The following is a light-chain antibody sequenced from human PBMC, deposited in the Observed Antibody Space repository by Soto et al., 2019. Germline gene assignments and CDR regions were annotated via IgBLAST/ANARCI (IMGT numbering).Light chain of an antibody. CDR1: QSVKTY. CDR2: DAS. J-gene: IGKJ5*01. Sequence: EIVLTQSPATLSLSPGERATLFCRASQSVKTYLAWYQQRPGQAPRLLISDASNRASGSPARFSGSGSGTDFSVTISSLEPEDFAVYYCQQRSTWPAISFGQGKRVEIK. CDR3: QQRSTWPAIS. V-gene: IGKV3-11*01.